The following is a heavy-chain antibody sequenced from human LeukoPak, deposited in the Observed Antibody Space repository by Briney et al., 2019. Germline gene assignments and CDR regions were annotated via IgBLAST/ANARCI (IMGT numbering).Heavy chain of an antibody. CDR3: AKAPERYCSGGSCDGAFDI. Sequence: PGGSLRLSCAASGFTFSSYSMNWVRQAPGKGLEWVSSISSSSSYIYYADSVKGRFTISRDNAKNTLYLQMNSLRAEDTAVYYCAKAPERYCSGGSCDGAFDIWGQGTMVTVSS. V-gene: IGHV3-21*01. J-gene: IGHJ3*02. CDR2: ISSSSSYI. D-gene: IGHD2-15*01. CDR1: GFTFSSYS.